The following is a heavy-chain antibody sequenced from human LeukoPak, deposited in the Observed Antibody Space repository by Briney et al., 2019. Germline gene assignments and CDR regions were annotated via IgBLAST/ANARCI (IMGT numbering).Heavy chain of an antibody. CDR2: IKEDGSEK. D-gene: IGHD3-16*01. V-gene: IGHV3-7*01. CDR3: ARGLGKSYAFDI. J-gene: IGHJ3*02. CDR1: GFTFTRYW. Sequence: GGSLRLSCVASGFTFTRYWMTWVRQAPGTGLELVANIKEDGSEKYYVDSVKGRFTISRDNAENSLYLQMNSLRAEDTAVYYCARGLGKSYAFDIWGQGTMVTVSS.